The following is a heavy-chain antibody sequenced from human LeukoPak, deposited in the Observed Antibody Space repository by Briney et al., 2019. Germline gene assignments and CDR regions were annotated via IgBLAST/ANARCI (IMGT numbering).Heavy chain of an antibody. D-gene: IGHD3-22*01. J-gene: IGHJ3*02. CDR1: GGSISSSSYY. CDR2: IYYSGST. CDR3: ARTYDREPHAFDI. Sequence: PSETLSLTCTVSGGSISSSSYYWGWIRQPPGKGLEWIGSIYYSGSTYYNPSLKSRVTISVDTSKNQFSLKLSSVTAADTAVYYCARTYDREPHAFDIWGQGTMVTVSS. V-gene: IGHV4-39*07.